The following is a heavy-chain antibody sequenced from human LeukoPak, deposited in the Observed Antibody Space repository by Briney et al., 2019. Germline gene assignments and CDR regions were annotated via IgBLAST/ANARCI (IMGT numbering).Heavy chain of an antibody. CDR3: ARDPTMVRGPSMDV. CDR2: IYHSGST. V-gene: IGHV4-4*02. Sequence: SETLSLTCAVSGGSISSSNWWSWVRQPPGKGLEWIGEIYHSGSTNYNPSLKSRVTISVDKSKNQFSLKLSSVTAADTAVYYCARDPTMVRGPSMDVWAKGTTVTVSS. J-gene: IGHJ6*04. CDR1: GGSISSSNW. D-gene: IGHD3-10*01.